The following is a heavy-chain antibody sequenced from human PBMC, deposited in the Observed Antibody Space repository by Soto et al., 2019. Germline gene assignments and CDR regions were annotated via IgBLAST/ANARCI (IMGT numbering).Heavy chain of an antibody. CDR3: ASEYCSGGRCLRYYGMDV. CDR1: GYTFTSYA. V-gene: IGHV1-3*01. Sequence: QVQLVQSGAEVKKPGASVKVSCKASGYTFTSYAMNWVRQAPGQRLEWMGWINAGNGNTKYSQKFQGRVTITRDTTASTAYIGLSSLRSEDTAVYYCASEYCSGGRCLRYYGMDVWGQGTTVTVSS. J-gene: IGHJ6*02. CDR2: INAGNGNT. D-gene: IGHD2-15*01.